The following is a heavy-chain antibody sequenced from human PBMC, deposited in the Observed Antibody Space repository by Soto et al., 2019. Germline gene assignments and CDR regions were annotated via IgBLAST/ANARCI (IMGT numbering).Heavy chain of an antibody. Sequence: PSETLPLTCTVSGGSISAGDYYWNWIRHPPGKGLEWIGYIYYNGTTKYNPSLKSRATFSLETSKNRFSLNLTSVTAADSAVYYCARVDWFHPSAQGTLVTVSS. V-gene: IGHV4-30-4*01. J-gene: IGHJ5*02. CDR2: IYYNGTT. CDR3: ARVDWFHP. CDR1: GGSISAGDYY.